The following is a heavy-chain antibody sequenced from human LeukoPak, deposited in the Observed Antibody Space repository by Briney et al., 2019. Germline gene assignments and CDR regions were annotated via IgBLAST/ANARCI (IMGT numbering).Heavy chain of an antibody. CDR2: IYYSGST. Sequence: SETLSLTCTVSGGSISSGDYYWSWIRQPPGKGLEYIGYIYYSGSTYYNPSLKSRVTISLDTSKNQFSLKLSSVTAADTAVYYCARVRYYYMDVWGKGTTVTVSS. CDR3: ARVRYYYMDV. J-gene: IGHJ6*03. V-gene: IGHV4-30-4*01. CDR1: GGSISSGDYY.